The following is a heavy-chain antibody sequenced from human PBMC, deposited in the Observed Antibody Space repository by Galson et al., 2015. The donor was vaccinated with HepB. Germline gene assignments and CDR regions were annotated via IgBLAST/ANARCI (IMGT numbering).Heavy chain of an antibody. J-gene: IGHJ4*02. V-gene: IGHV1-46*01. CDR3: ARDQMVPGVGAPLD. CDR1: GYTFTSYY. D-gene: IGHD1-26*01. Sequence: SVKVSCKASGYTFTSYYMHWVRQAPGQGLEWMGIINPSGGSTSYAQKFQGRVTITADKSTSTAYMELSSLRSEDTAVYYCARDQMVPGVGAPLDWGQGTLVTVSS. CDR2: INPSGGST.